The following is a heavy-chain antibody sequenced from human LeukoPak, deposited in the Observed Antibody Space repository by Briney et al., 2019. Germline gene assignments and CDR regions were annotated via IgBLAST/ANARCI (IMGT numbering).Heavy chain of an antibody. V-gene: IGHV3-21*01. CDR3: ARSLMTTVFDY. CDR2: ISSSSGYI. J-gene: IGHJ4*02. Sequence: GGSLRLSCAASGFTFSSYSMNWVRQAPGKGLEWVSSISSSSGYIYYADSVKGRFTISRDNAKNSLYLQMNSLRAEDTAVYYCARSLMTTVFDYWGQGTLVTVSS. D-gene: IGHD4-17*01. CDR1: GFTFSSYS.